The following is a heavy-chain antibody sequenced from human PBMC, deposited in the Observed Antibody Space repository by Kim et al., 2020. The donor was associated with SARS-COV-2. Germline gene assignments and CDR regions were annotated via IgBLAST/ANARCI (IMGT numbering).Heavy chain of an antibody. D-gene: IGHD3-10*01. CDR3: VRDYYGSGSYGY. V-gene: IGHV4-34*01. J-gene: IGHJ4*02. CDR2: INHSGST. Sequence: SETLSLTCAVYGGSFSGYYWSWIRQPPGKGLEWIGEINHSGSTNYNPSLKSRVTISVDTSKNQFSLKLSSVTAADTAVYYCVRDYYGSGSYGYWGQGTLV. CDR1: GGSFSGYY.